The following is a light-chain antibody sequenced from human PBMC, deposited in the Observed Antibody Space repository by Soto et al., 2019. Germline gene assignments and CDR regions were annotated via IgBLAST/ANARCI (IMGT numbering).Light chain of an antibody. CDR3: SSFAGSNNLV. CDR1: SSDVGGFNY. J-gene: IGLJ2*01. CDR2: GVS. Sequence: QSALTQPPSASGSPEQSVTISCTGTSSDVGGFNYVSWYQQHPGKAPKLMIYGVSKRPSGVPDRCSGSKSGNTASLTVSGLQAEDEADYYCSSFAGSNNLVFGGGTKLTVL. V-gene: IGLV2-8*01.